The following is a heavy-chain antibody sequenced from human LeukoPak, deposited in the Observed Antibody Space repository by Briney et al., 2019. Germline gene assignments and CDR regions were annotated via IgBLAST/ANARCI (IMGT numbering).Heavy chain of an antibody. D-gene: IGHD3-22*01. CDR2: IIPIFGTA. Sequence: GASVKVSCKASGGTFSSYAISWVRQAPGQGLEWMGRIIPIFGTANYAQKFQGRVTITPDEPTRTHSTELSSLGSEDTAVYYCARDYYDSSGYPPPFDYWGQGTLVTVSS. V-gene: IGHV1-69*13. CDR3: ARDYYDSSGYPPPFDY. CDR1: GGTFSSYA. J-gene: IGHJ4*02.